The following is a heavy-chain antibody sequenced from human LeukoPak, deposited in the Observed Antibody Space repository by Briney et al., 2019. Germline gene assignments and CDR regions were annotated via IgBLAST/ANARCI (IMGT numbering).Heavy chain of an antibody. J-gene: IGHJ3*02. D-gene: IGHD2-15*01. CDR1: GFTFSSYS. CDR2: ISSSSSYI. CDR3: ARAPKYCSGGSCDAFDI. Sequence: GGSLRLSCAASGFTFSSYSMNWVRQAPGKGLEWVSSISSSSSYIYYADSVKGRFTISRDNAKNSLYLQMNSLRAEDTAVYYCARAPKYCSGGSCDAFDIWGQGTMVTVSS. V-gene: IGHV3-21*01.